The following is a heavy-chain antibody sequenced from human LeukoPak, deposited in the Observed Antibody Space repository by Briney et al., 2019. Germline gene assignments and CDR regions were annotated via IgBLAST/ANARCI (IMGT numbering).Heavy chain of an antibody. Sequence: GGSLRLSCAASGFTFSDYYMSWIRQAPGKGLEWVSYISSSGSTIYYADSVKGRFTISRDNAKNSLYLQMNSLRAEDTALYYCAKDINYSLAVAWNWGQGTLVTVSS. CDR2: ISSSGSTI. CDR3: AKDINYSLAVAWN. D-gene: IGHD6-19*01. CDR1: GFTFSDYY. J-gene: IGHJ4*02. V-gene: IGHV3-11*01.